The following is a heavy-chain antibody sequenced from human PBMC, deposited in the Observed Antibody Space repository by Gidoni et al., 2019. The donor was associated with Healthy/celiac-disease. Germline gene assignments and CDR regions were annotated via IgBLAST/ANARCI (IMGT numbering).Heavy chain of an antibody. Sequence: QVQLVQSGAEVKKPRSSVKVSCKASGGTFSSYAISWVRQAPWQGLEWMGGIIPIFGTANHAKKFQGRVTITADESTSTAYMELSSLRSEDTAVYYCARDRGGSGSYYYYGMDVWGQGTTVTVSS. CDR1: GGTFSSYA. CDR2: IIPIFGTA. J-gene: IGHJ6*02. D-gene: IGHD3-10*01. V-gene: IGHV1-69*01. CDR3: ARDRGGSGSYYYYGMDV.